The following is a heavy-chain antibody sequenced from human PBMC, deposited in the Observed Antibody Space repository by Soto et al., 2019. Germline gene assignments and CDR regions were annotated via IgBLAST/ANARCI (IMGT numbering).Heavy chain of an antibody. J-gene: IGHJ4*02. CDR2: ITNIDNTE. Sequence: QRLSCAASGFTFSDHWMIWIRQAPGKGLEWISYITNIDNTEKYADSVRGRFAVSRDNAKKSLYLQMNSLRADDTAVYYCVRRGAAQSLNFWGQGXLVTVYS. V-gene: IGHV3-11*01. CDR1: GFTFSDHW. CDR3: VRRGAAQSLNF.